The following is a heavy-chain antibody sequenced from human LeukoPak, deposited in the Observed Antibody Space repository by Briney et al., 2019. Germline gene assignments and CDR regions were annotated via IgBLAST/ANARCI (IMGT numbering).Heavy chain of an antibody. J-gene: IGHJ4*02. CDR1: GFTVSNNY. CDR2: ISYDGSNK. Sequence: GGSRRLSCAASGFTVSNNYMSWVRQAPGKGLEWVAVISYDGSNKYYADSVKGRFTISRDNSKNTLYLQMNSLRPEDAAVYYCANLPLWGQGTLVTVSS. V-gene: IGHV3-30*18. CDR3: ANLPL.